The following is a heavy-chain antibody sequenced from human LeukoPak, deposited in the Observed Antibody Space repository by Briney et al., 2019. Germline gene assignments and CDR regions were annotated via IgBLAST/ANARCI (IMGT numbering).Heavy chain of an antibody. V-gene: IGHV1-8*02. CDR3: ARVKYYYDSSGYGEAFDI. CDR1: GYTFTSYD. CDR2: MNPNSGNT. Sequence: ASVKVSCKASGYTFTSYDINWVRQATGQGLEWMGWMNPNSGNTGYAQKFQGRVTMTRDTSISTAYMELSRLRSDDTAVYYCARVKYYYDSSGYGEAFDIWGQGTMVTVSS. D-gene: IGHD3-22*01. J-gene: IGHJ3*02.